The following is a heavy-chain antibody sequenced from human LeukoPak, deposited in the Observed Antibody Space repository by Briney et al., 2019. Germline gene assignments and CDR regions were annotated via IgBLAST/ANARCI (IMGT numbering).Heavy chain of an antibody. Sequence: ASVKVSCKASGYTFTSNYIHWVRQAPGQGLEWMGWINPNSGGTNYAQKFQGWVTMTRDTSISTAYMELSRLRSDDTAVYYCARGSVRARSNYVGARHYYFDYWGQGTLVTVSS. V-gene: IGHV1-2*04. CDR3: ARGSVRARSNYVGARHYYFDY. CDR2: INPNSGGT. CDR1: GYTFTSNY. D-gene: IGHD4-11*01. J-gene: IGHJ4*02.